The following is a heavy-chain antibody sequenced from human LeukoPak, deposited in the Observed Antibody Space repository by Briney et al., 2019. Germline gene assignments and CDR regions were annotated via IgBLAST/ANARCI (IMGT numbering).Heavy chain of an antibody. Sequence: GGSLRLSCTASGFTFGDYAMSWIRQAPGKGLEWVGFIRSKAYGETADYAASVKGRFTISRDDSKAIAYLQMNSLKTKDTAVYHCTRDRGAYNLYDYWGQGTLVTVSS. D-gene: IGHD1-1*01. CDR1: GFTFGDYA. CDR2: IRSKAYGETA. J-gene: IGHJ4*02. CDR3: TRDRGAYNLYDY. V-gene: IGHV3-49*03.